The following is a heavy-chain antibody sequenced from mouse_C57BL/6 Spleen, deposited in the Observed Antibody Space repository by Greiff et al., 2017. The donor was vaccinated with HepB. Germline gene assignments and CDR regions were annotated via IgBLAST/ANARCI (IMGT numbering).Heavy chain of an antibody. J-gene: IGHJ3*01. CDR3: ARDHYGSSYASFAY. V-gene: IGHV1-55*01. D-gene: IGHD1-1*01. CDR2: IYPGSGST. Sequence: VQLQQSGAELVKPGASVKMSCKASGYTFTSYWITWVKQRPGQGLEWIGDIYPGSGSTNYNEKFKSKATLTVDTSSSTAYMQLSSLTSEDSAVYYCARDHYGSSYASFAYWGQRTLVTVSA. CDR1: GYTFTSYW.